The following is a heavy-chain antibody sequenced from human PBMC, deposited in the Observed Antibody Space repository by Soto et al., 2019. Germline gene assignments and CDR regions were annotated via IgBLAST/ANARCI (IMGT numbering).Heavy chain of an antibody. CDR2: VFYTGFT. D-gene: IGHD1-1*01. CDR3: ATSQNGYNWNYVHH. V-gene: IGHV4-39*01. Sequence: SETLSLTCAFSVGTISGSYYYCSLVRQSPWKGPDWIGSVFYTGFTSYNPSLESRVSVSVDTSKNQSSLKVSGVSAADTAVYYCATSQNGYNWNYVHHRAQGALVIVS. J-gene: IGHJ1*01. CDR1: VGTISGSYYY.